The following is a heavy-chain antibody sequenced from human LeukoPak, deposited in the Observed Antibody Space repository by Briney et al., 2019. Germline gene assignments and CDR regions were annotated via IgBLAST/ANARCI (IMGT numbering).Heavy chain of an antibody. D-gene: IGHD4-17*01. V-gene: IGHV3-30*03. Sequence: GGSLRLSCAASGFTFSSYGMHWVRQAPGKGLEWVAVISYDGSNKYYADSVKGRFTISRDNSKNTLYLQMNSLRDEDTAIYYCTRETTYSFDPWGQGTLVIVSS. CDR3: TRETTYSFDP. CDR2: ISYDGSNK. CDR1: GFTFSSYG. J-gene: IGHJ5*02.